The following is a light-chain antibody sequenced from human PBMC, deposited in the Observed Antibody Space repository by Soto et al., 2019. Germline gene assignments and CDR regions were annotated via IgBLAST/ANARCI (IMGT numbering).Light chain of an antibody. CDR3: QQWVC. CDR1: QDISNY. CDR2: DAS. Sequence: DIHMTQSPSSLSASVGDRVTITCQASQDISNYLNWYQQKPGKAPKLLIYDASNLETGVPSRFSGSGSGTDFTFTISSLQPEDIATYYCQQWVCFGPGTKVDIK. V-gene: IGKV1-33*01. J-gene: IGKJ3*01.